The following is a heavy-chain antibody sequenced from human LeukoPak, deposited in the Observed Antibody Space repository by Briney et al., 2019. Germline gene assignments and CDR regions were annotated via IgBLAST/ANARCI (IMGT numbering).Heavy chain of an antibody. Sequence: PSETLSLTCTVSGGSISSSHYYWDWVRQPPGKGLEWIGNIYNSGSAYYNPSLKRRVTISIDTSKNQFSLKLSSVTAADTAMYYCARDLYYGSNLRLFDPWGQGTLVTVSS. CDR1: GGSISSSHYY. CDR2: IYNSGSA. CDR3: ARDLYYGSNLRLFDP. D-gene: IGHD3-22*01. J-gene: IGHJ5*02. V-gene: IGHV4-39*07.